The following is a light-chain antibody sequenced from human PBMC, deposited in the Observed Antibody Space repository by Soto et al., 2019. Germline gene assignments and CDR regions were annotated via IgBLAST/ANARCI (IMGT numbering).Light chain of an antibody. V-gene: IGKV1-5*03. J-gene: IGKJ1*01. CDR2: TAS. Sequence: DIQMTQSPSTLSASVGDRVTITCRASQTISSWLGWYQQKPGKAPKLLIYTASTLKSGVPSRFSGSGSGTEFTLTISSLQPDDFATYYCQHYNSYSEAFGQGTKVDIK. CDR1: QTISSW. CDR3: QHYNSYSEA.